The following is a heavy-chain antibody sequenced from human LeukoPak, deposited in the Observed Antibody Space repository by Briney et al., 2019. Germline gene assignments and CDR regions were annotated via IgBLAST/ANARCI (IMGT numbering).Heavy chain of an antibody. CDR3: AATMIAAASGAWFDP. D-gene: IGHD6-13*01. CDR1: GGSISSSSYY. J-gene: IGHJ5*02. V-gene: IGHV4-39*07. Sequence: PSETLSLTCTVSGGSISSSSYYWGWIRQPPGKGLEWIGSIYYSGSTYYNPSLKSRVTISVDTSKNQFSLKLSSVTAADTAVYYCAATMIAAASGAWFDPWGQGTLVTVSS. CDR2: IYYSGST.